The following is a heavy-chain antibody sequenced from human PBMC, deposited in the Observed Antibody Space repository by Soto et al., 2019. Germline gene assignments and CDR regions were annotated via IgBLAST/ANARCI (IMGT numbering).Heavy chain of an antibody. CDR1: GFTFSNYG. CDR3: ARPYSSNSNWFDP. V-gene: IGHV3-33*01. J-gene: IGHJ5*02. Sequence: QVQLVESGGGVVQPGRSLRLSCAASGFTFSNYGMHWVRQAPGKGLVWVAVLRDDADNAYYADSVKGRFTISRDTSKNTLYLQMSSLRAEDTAVYYCARPYSSNSNWFDPWGQGTLVTVSS. CDR2: LRDDADNA. D-gene: IGHD6-19*01.